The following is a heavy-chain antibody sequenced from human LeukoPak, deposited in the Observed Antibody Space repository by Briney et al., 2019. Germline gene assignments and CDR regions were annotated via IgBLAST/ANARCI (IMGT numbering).Heavy chain of an antibody. V-gene: IGHV3-15*01. D-gene: IGHD1-1*01. CDR2: IKSKTDGGTT. Sequence: PGGSLRLSCAASGFTFRNAWMSWVPQAPGKGREWVGRIKSKTDGGTTDYAAPVKGRFTISRDDSKNTLYLQMNSLKTEDTAVYYCTTNWNDGEHYWGQGTLVTVSS. CDR3: TTNWNDGEHY. J-gene: IGHJ4*02. CDR1: GFTFRNAW.